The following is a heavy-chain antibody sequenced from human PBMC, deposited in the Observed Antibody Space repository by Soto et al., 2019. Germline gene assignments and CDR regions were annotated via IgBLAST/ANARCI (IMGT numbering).Heavy chain of an antibody. Sequence: HPXRFLRLTGLAGWFTFNGYTMNWVRQIPGKGLEWLSSIRGGGGARYHADSVKCRFSISRDNSKNTLSLQMSGLRADDTALYYCAKDYGDSFGPGSSCFDKWGQGALVTVSS. CDR2: IRGGGGAR. CDR3: AKDYGDSFGPGSSCFDK. D-gene: IGHD2-21*01. V-gene: IGHV3-23*01. CDR1: WFTFNGYT. J-gene: IGHJ4*02.